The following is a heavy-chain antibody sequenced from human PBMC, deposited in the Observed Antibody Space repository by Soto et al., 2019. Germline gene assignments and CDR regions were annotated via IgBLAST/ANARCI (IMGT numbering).Heavy chain of an antibody. CDR3: ARDPRYYDFWSGNSYFDY. CDR2: IRSSSNTK. Sequence: PGGSLRLSCAASGFTFSNYEMNWVRQAPGKGLEWVSYIRSSSNTKYYADSVKGRFTISRDNAKNSLYLQMNSLRDEDTAVYYCARDPRYYDFWSGNSYFDYWGQGTQVTVSS. V-gene: IGHV3-48*02. D-gene: IGHD3-3*01. CDR1: GFTFSNYE. J-gene: IGHJ4*02.